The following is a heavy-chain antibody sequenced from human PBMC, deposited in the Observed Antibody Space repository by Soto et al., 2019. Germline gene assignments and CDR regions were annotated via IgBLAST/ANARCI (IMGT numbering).Heavy chain of an antibody. J-gene: IGHJ3*02. CDR1: GGSISSYY. D-gene: IGHD3-22*01. Sequence: SETLSLTCTVSGGSISSYYWSWIRQPPGKGLEWIGYIYYSGSTNYNPSLKSRVTISVDTSKNQFSLKLSSVTAADTAVYYCARDRGGYYDSSDAFDIWGQGTMVTVS. CDR3: ARDRGGYYDSSDAFDI. V-gene: IGHV4-59*01. CDR2: IYYSGST.